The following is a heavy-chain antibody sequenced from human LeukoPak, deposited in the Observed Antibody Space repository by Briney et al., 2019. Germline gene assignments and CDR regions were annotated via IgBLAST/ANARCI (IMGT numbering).Heavy chain of an antibody. D-gene: IGHD5-24*01. V-gene: IGHV3-23*01. J-gene: IGHJ6*02. CDR1: GFIFSTYR. CDR2: INDSGRRT. CDR3: ASSTYNYDYALDV. Sequence: GSLRLSCAASGFIFSTYRMNWVRQAPGKGLEWVSLINDSGRRTYYADSVKGRFTVSRDNSKYTLYLQMNSLRVEDTAVYYCASSTYNYDYALDVWGQGTTVTVSS.